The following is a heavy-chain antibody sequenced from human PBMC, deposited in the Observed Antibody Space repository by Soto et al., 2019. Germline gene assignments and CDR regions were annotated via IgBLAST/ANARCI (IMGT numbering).Heavy chain of an antibody. CDR3: ARVEGWAFDY. Sequence: QVQLVESGGGVVQPGRSLRLSCAASGFTFSGYAMHWVRQAPGKGLEWVAVISYDGSNKYYADSVKGRFTISRDNSKNTLYLQMNSLRAEDTAVYYCARVEGWAFDYWGQGTLVTVSS. V-gene: IGHV3-30-3*01. CDR2: ISYDGSNK. D-gene: IGHD6-19*01. J-gene: IGHJ4*02. CDR1: GFTFSGYA.